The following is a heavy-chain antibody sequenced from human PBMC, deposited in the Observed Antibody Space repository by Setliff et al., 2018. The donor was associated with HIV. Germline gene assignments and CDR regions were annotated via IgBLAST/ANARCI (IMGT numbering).Heavy chain of an antibody. Sequence: GGSLRLSCAASGFTFSSYGMHWVRQAPGKGLEWVAFIRCDGSNEYYADSVKGRFTISRDNSKNTLYLQMNSLRAEDTAVYYCAKDRGSDPYDPIDYWGQGTLVTVSS. J-gene: IGHJ4*02. D-gene: IGHD3-22*01. V-gene: IGHV3-30*02. CDR3: AKDRGSDPYDPIDY. CDR2: IRCDGSNE. CDR1: GFTFSSYG.